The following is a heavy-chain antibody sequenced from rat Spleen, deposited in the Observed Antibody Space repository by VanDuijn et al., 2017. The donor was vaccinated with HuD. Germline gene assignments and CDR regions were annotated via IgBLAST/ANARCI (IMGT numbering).Heavy chain of an antibody. J-gene: IGHJ2*01. CDR2: ISYDGSST. Sequence: EVQLVESGGGLVQPGRSMKLSCAASGFTFSNYDMAWVRQAPTKGLEWVASISYDGSSTYYRASVKGRFTISRDNAKSTLYLQRDSLRSEDTATYYCARHDLYWGQGVMVTVSS. V-gene: IGHV5-25*01. CDR3: ARHDLY. CDR1: GFTFSNYD.